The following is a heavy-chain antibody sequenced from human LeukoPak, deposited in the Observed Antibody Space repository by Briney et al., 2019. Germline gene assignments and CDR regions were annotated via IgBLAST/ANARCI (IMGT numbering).Heavy chain of an antibody. CDR2: IYYSKNT. D-gene: IGHD5-18*01. Sequence: SETLSLTCTVSGGSISSSSAYWGWIRQPPGKGLEWIRSIYYSKNTYYNPSLKSRVTISADTSKNQFSLTLGSVSATDTAVYYCVSPRGFSYGYFDYWGQGTLVTVSS. J-gene: IGHJ4*02. CDR1: GGSISSSSAY. V-gene: IGHV4-39*01. CDR3: VSPRGFSYGYFDY.